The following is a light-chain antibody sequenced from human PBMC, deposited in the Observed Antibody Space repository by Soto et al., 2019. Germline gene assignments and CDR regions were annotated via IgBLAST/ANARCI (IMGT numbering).Light chain of an antibody. CDR3: AAWDDSLKGGV. J-gene: IGLJ3*02. V-gene: IGLV1-44*01. CDR1: SSNIGSNT. CDR2: SNN. Sequence: QAVVTQPPSASGTPGQRVTISCSGSSSNIGSNTVNWYQQLPGTAPKLLIYSNNQRPSGVPDRFSGSKSGTSASLAISGLQSGDGADYYCAAWDDSLKGGVFGGGTKLPVL.